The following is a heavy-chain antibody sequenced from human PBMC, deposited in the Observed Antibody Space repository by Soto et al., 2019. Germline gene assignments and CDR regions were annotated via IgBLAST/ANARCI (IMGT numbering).Heavy chain of an antibody. J-gene: IGHJ4*02. CDR1: GFTFSSYG. Sequence: GGSLRLSCAASGFTFSSYGMHWVRQAPGKGLEWVAVIWYDGSNKYYADSVKGRFTISRDNSKNTLYLQMNSLRAEDTAVYYCASGGRGYLQLWSFDYWGQGTLVTVSS. D-gene: IGHD5-18*01. CDR2: IWYDGSNK. V-gene: IGHV3-33*01. CDR3: ASGGRGYLQLWSFDY.